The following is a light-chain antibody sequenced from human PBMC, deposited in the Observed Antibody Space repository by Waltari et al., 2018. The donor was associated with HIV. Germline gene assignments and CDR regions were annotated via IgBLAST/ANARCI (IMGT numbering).Light chain of an antibody. Sequence: QSVLTQPPSAPGTPGPRVTISCSGRSSNIQNDNVYWYQQLTGAAPRLLIYKDTQRPSGVPDRFTGSKSGTSASLAISGLRSEDEADYYCVGWDSRLSGYVFGSGTKVTVL. CDR1: SSNIQNDN. V-gene: IGLV1-47*01. CDR3: VGWDSRLSGYV. CDR2: KDT. J-gene: IGLJ1*01.